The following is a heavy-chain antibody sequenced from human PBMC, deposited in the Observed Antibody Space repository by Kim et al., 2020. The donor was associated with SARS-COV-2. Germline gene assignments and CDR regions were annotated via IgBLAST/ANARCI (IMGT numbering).Heavy chain of an antibody. D-gene: IGHD5-12*01. V-gene: IGHV3-21*01. CDR3: ARRGYSSYDLGFAPDY. J-gene: IGHJ4*02. Sequence: SVKGRFTVSRNDAKNALNLQMNGLKAEDTAVYYCARRGYSSYDLGFAPDYWGQGTLVTVSS.